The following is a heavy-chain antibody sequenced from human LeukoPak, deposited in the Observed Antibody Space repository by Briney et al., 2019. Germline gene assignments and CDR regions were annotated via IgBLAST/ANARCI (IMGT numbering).Heavy chain of an antibody. J-gene: IGHJ6*02. V-gene: IGHV3-9*01. CDR3: ARDPTLTYGMDV. CDR1: GFIFYDYA. Sequence: GGSLRLSCEASGFIFYDYAMPWVRLVPGKGLEWVSGISWNSATIGYGDSVKGRFTISRDNAKNSLYLQMNSLRAEDTAVYYCARDPTLTYGMDVWGQGTTVTVSS. CDR2: ISWNSATI.